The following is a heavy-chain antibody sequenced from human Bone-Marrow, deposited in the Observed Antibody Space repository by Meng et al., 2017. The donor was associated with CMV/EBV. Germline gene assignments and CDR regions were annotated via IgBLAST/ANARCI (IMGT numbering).Heavy chain of an antibody. CDR1: GFTFSSYA. Sequence: GGSLRLSCSASGFTFSSYAMHWVRQAPGKGLEYVSAISSNGGSTYYADSVKGRFTISRDNSKNTLYLQMGSLRAEDMAVYYCARMKRDGYNYYYGMDVWGQGTTVTFSS. CDR3: ARMKRDGYNYYYGMDV. D-gene: IGHD5-24*01. J-gene: IGHJ6*02. CDR2: ISSNGGST. V-gene: IGHV3-64*02.